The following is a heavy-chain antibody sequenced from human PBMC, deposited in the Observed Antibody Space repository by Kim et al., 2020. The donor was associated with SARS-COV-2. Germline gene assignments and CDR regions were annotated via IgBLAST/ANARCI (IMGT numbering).Heavy chain of an antibody. CDR2: IKSKTDGGTT. CDR3: TTFLDYYYGMDV. CDR1: GFTFSNAW. V-gene: IGHV3-15*01. J-gene: IGHJ6*02. Sequence: GGSLRLSCAASGFTFSNAWMSWVRQAPGKGLEWVGRIKSKTDGGTTDYAAPVKGRFTISRDDSKNTLYLQMNSLKTEDTAVYYCTTFLDYYYGMDVWGQGTTVTVSS.